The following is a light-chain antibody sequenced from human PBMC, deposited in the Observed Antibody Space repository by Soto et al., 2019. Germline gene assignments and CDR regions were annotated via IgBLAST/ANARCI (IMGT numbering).Light chain of an antibody. CDR3: SSYTSSSTLV. V-gene: IGLV2-14*01. CDR1: SSDVGGYNY. CDR2: DVS. Sequence: QSALPQPASVSGSPGQSITISCTGTSSDVGGYNYVSWYQQHPGKAPKLMIYDVSNRPSGVSNRLSGSKSGNTASLTISGLQAEDEADYYCSSYTSSSTLVFGGGTKVTV. J-gene: IGLJ2*01.